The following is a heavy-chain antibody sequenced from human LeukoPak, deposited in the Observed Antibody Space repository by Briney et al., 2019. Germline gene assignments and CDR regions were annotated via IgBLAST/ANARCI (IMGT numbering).Heavy chain of an antibody. J-gene: IGHJ5*02. V-gene: IGHV3-23*01. CDR2: ISGSGDST. D-gene: IGHD6-19*01. Sequence: GGSLRLSCAASGFTFSSYAMSWVRQAPGKGLEWVSAISGSGDSTYYADSVKGRFTVSRDNFKNKLYLQMNSLRAEDTAVYYCARYSSGWAHWFDPWGQGTLVTVSS. CDR1: GFTFSSYA. CDR3: ARYSSGWAHWFDP.